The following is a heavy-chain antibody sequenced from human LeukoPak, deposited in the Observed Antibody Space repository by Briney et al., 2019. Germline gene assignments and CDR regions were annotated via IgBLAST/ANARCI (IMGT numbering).Heavy chain of an antibody. CDR2: ISSSGSTI. Sequence: PGGSLRLSCAASGFTFSSYEMNWVRQAPGKGLEWVSYISSSGSTIYYADSVKGRFTISRDNAKNSLYLQMNSLRAEDTAVYYCARYAGYDILTGYYRAFAFDIWGQGTMVTVSS. V-gene: IGHV3-48*03. J-gene: IGHJ3*02. D-gene: IGHD3-9*01. CDR3: ARYAGYDILTGYYRAFAFDI. CDR1: GFTFSSYE.